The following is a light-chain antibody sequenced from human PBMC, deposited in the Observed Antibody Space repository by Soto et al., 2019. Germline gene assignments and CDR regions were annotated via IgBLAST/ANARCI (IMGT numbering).Light chain of an antibody. CDR3: QQYNSYWT. V-gene: IGKV1-5*01. CDR2: DAS. J-gene: IGKJ1*01. Sequence: DIQMTQSPSSLSASVGDRVTNTCRASQSISSWLAWYQQKPGEAPKLLIYDASSLESGVPSRFSGSGSGTEFTLTISSLQPDDFATYYCQQYNSYWTFGQGTKGDIK. CDR1: QSISSW.